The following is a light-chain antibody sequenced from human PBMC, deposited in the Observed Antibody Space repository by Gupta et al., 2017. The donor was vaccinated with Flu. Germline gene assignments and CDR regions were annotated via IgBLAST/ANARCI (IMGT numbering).Light chain of an antibody. V-gene: IGLV3-1*01. Sequence: SPGQKATIICSADKLVEKSVGWYQQKPGQSALRGSYQDMKRPSGIPERFSGAISGNKANMKIRATQAMDDSSESCKEWESRTVVFGGGTKLTVL. CDR3: KEWESRTVV. CDR2: QDM. J-gene: IGLJ2*01. CDR1: KLVEKS.